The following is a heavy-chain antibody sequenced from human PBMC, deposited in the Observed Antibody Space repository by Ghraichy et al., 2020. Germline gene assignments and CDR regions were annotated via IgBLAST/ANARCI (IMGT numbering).Heavy chain of an antibody. CDR1: GYSFTSYW. D-gene: IGHD6-6*01. CDR3: ARHLASADYSSSSSDY. V-gene: IGHV5-51*01. Sequence: GESLNISCKGSGYSFTSYWIGWVRQMPGKGLEWMGIIYPGDSDTRYSPSFQGQVTISADKSISTAYLQWSSLKASDTAMYYCARHLASADYSSSSSDYWGQGTLVTVSS. CDR2: IYPGDSDT. J-gene: IGHJ4*02.